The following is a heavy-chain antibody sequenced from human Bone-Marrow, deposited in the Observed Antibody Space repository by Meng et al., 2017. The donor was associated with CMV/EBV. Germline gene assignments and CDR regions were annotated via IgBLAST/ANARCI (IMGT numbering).Heavy chain of an antibody. D-gene: IGHD4-23*01. J-gene: IGHJ5*02. V-gene: IGHV3-73*01. CDR2: IRSKANSYAT. CDR1: GFTFSGSA. CDR3: TRYGGSGP. Sequence: ETLSLTCAASGFTFSGSAMHWVRQASGKGLEWVGRIRSKANSYATAYAASVKGRFTISRDDSKNTAYLQMNSLKTGDTAVYYCTRYGGSGPWGQGTLVTVSS.